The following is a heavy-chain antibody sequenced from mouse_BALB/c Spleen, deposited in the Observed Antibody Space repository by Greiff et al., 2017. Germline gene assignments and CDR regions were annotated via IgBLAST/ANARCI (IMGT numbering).Heavy chain of an antibody. J-gene: IGHJ3*01. Sequence: EVQLVESGGGLVKPGGSLKLSCAASGFTFSDYYMYWVRQTPEKRLEWVATISDGGSYTYYPDSVKGRFTISRDNAKNNLYLQMSSLKSEDTAMYYCARDQFITTVRKGFAYWGQGTLVTVSA. CDR3: ARDQFITTVRKGFAY. V-gene: IGHV5-4*02. CDR1: GFTFSDYY. CDR2: ISDGGSYT. D-gene: IGHD1-1*01.